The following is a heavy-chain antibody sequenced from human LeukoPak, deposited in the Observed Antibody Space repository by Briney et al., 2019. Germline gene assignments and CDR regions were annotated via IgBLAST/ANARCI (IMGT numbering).Heavy chain of an antibody. CDR3: ARLGGYCSGGSCYGPFDP. CDR2: ISSSSSYI. V-gene: IGHV3-21*01. Sequence: GGTLRLSCAASGFTFSSYGMSWVRQAPGKGLEWVSSISSSSSYIYYADSVKGRFTISRDNAKNSLYLQMNSLRAEDTAVYYCARLGGYCSGGSCYGPFDPWGQGTLVTVSS. J-gene: IGHJ5*02. D-gene: IGHD2-15*01. CDR1: GFTFSSYG.